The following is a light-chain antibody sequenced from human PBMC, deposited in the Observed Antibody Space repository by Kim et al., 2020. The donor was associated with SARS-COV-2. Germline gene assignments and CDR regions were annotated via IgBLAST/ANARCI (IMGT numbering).Light chain of an antibody. CDR1: AVPNQY. Sequence: SYELTQPPSVAVSPGQTARITCSGDAVPNQYAYWYQQKPGQAPMLMISKDSERPSGIPERFSGSTSGTTVTLTISGVQAEDEADYYCQSADSSGTYRVFGGGTQLTVL. CDR2: KDS. V-gene: IGLV3-25*03. J-gene: IGLJ2*01. CDR3: QSADSSGTYRV.